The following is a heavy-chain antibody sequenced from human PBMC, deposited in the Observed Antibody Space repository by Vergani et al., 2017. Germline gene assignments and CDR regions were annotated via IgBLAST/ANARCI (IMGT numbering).Heavy chain of an antibody. CDR2: INHSGST. CDR3: ASNSGSYYNWVDP. Sequence: QVQLQQWGAGLLKPSETLSLTCAVYGGSFSGYYWSWIRQPPGQGLEWIGEINHSGSTNYNPSLKSRVTISVDTSKNQFSLKLSSVTAADTAVYYCASNSGSYYNWVDPWGQGTLGTVS. J-gene: IGHJ5*02. V-gene: IGHV4-34*01. CDR1: GGSFSGYY. D-gene: IGHD1-26*01.